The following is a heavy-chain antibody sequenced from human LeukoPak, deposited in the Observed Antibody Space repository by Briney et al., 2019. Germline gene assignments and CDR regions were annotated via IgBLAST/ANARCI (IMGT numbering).Heavy chain of an antibody. Sequence: GASVKASCKASVATFISFAISWARQAPGQGREWMGGIIPIVATAIYAPTLQGRVTITTDESTRTAYMELSSMRSEDTAVYYCASSEDSNGWNAFDYWGQGTLVTVSS. D-gene: IGHD6-19*01. J-gene: IGHJ4*02. CDR3: ASSEDSNGWNAFDY. CDR1: VATFISFA. CDR2: IIPIVATA. V-gene: IGHV1-69*05.